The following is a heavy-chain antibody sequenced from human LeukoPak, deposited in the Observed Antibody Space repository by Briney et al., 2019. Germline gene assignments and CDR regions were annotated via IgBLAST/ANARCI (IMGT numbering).Heavy chain of an antibody. Sequence: ASVKVSCKASGYTFTRYYMHWVRQAPGQGLEWMGWINPNSGGTNYAQKFQGRVTMTRDTSISPAYMELSRLRSDDTAVYYCARGGATVVTRPYYYYGMDVWGQGTTVTVSS. CDR1: GYTFTRYY. J-gene: IGHJ6*02. V-gene: IGHV1-2*02. CDR2: INPNSGGT. CDR3: ARGGATVVTRPYYYYGMDV. D-gene: IGHD4-23*01.